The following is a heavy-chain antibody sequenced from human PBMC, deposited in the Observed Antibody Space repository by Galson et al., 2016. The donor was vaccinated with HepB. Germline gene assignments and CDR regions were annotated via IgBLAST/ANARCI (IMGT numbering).Heavy chain of an antibody. V-gene: IGHV3-33*01. CDR1: GFTFSDYG. Sequence: SLRLSCAASGFTFSDYGMHWVRQAPGKGLEWVAHIWYDGSSRYYVESVKGRFTISRDNSKNRLFLQMDSLRAEDTAVYYCAREADYRSYNFYHNMDVWGQGTTVTVSS. CDR3: AREADYRSYNFYHNMDV. J-gene: IGHJ6*01. D-gene: IGHD4-11*01. CDR2: IWYDGSSR.